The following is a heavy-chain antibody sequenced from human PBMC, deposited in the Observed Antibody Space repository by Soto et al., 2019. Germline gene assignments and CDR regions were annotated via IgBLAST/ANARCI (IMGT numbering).Heavy chain of an antibody. CDR3: ARRVLGSTWPSYFDY. D-gene: IGHD1-26*01. Sequence: SETLSLTCIVSGDSISRSTYSWGWIRQPPGKGLEWIGSIDYSGSTYFNPSLKSRVTISVDTSKNQFSLKVSSVTAADTAVYFCARRVLGSTWPSYFDYWGQGSLVTVSS. V-gene: IGHV4-39*01. J-gene: IGHJ4*02. CDR2: IDYSGST. CDR1: GDSISRSTYS.